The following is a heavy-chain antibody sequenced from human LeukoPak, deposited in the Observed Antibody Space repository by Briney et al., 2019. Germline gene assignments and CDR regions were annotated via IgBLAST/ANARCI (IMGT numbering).Heavy chain of an antibody. D-gene: IGHD4-17*01. J-gene: IGHJ4*02. CDR2: ISGSGGST. Sequence: GGSLRLSCVASGFVFSNYAMSWVRQAPGKGLEWVSAISGSGGSTYYADSVKGRFTISRDNSKNTLYLQMNSLRAEDTAVYYCAKADGDYDVYYFDYWGQGTLVTVSS. V-gene: IGHV3-23*01. CDR3: AKADGDYDVYYFDY. CDR1: GFVFSNYA.